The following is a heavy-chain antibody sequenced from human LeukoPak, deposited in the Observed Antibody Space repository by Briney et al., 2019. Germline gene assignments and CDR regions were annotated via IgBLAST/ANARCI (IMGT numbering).Heavy chain of an antibody. CDR3: AKDAYYDNEGYFDY. V-gene: IGHV3-23*01. CDR1: GFTFTTYA. Sequence: GGSLRLSCAASGFTFTTYAMSWVRRAPGKGLEWVSRISGSGGGTYYADSVKGRFTISRDNSKNTLYLQMNSLRAEDTAVYYCAKDAYYDNEGYFDYWGQGTLVTVSS. CDR2: ISGSGGGT. J-gene: IGHJ4*02. D-gene: IGHD3-9*01.